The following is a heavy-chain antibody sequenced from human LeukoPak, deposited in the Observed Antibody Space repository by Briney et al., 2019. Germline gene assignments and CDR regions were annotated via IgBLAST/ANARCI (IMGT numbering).Heavy chain of an antibody. Sequence: SETLSLTCTVSGGSISSYYWSWIRQPPGKGLEWIGYIYYSGSTNYNPSLKSRVTISVDTSKNQFSLKLSSVTAADTAVYYCARGGRGYSYGAERGNWFDPWGQGTLVTVSS. J-gene: IGHJ5*02. CDR3: ARGGRGYSYGAERGNWFDP. V-gene: IGHV4-59*01. CDR1: GGSISSYY. CDR2: IYYSGST. D-gene: IGHD5-18*01.